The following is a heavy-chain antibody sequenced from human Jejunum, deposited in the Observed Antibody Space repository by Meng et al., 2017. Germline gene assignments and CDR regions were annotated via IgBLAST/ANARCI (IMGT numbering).Heavy chain of an antibody. CDR2: INDSGST. D-gene: IGHD4-11*01. J-gene: IGHJ4*02. CDR3: ARGNEYSNYGADF. Sequence: QVKLQQWGAGLLKPSETLSLTCAVYGGSISDYYWTWIRQPPGKGLEWIGEINDSGSTNYNPSLKSRVTISVDTSKSQFYLRVSSVTAAETAVYYCARGNEYSNYGADFWGQGTLVTSPQ. CDR1: GGSISDYY. V-gene: IGHV4-34*01.